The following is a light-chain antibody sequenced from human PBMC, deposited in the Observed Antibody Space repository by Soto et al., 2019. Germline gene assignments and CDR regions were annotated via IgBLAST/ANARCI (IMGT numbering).Light chain of an antibody. CDR2: GAS. J-gene: IGKJ2*01. V-gene: IGKV3-20*01. Sequence: EIVLTQSPGTLSLSPGERATLSCRASQSVSSSYLAWYQQKPGQAPRLLIYGASSRATGIPDRFSGSGSGTDFTLTISRLEPEYFAVYYCQQDGSSPPEYTFGQGTKLEIK. CDR1: QSVSSSY. CDR3: QQDGSSPPEYT.